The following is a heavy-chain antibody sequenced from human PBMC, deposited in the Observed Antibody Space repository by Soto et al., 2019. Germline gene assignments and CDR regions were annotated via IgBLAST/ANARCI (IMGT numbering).Heavy chain of an antibody. CDR2: ISGRGGST. D-gene: IGHD2-21*02. J-gene: IGHJ5*02. Sequence: GGSLRLSCAASGFTFSSYAMSWVRQAPGKGLEWVSAISGRGGSTYYTDSVKGRFTISRDNSKNTLYLQMNSLRAEDTAVYYCAKDHDYNWFDPWGHGTLVTVSS. V-gene: IGHV3-23*01. CDR1: GFTFSSYA. CDR3: AKDHDYNWFDP.